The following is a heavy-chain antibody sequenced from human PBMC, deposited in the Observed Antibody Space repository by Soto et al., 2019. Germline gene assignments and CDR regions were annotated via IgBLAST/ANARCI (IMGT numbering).Heavy chain of an antibody. CDR1: GFTFTTYW. CDR3: ARGGIGYCSGGTCFYTAFDM. Sequence: PGGSLRLSCAASGFTFTTYWMSWVRQAPGKGLEWVANIKQDGSEKWYVDSVKGRFTISRDNAKKSLFLQMNSLRVEDTAVYYCARGGIGYCSGGTCFYTAFDMWGQGSMVTVSS. CDR2: IKQDGSEK. J-gene: IGHJ3*02. D-gene: IGHD2-15*01. V-gene: IGHV3-7*02.